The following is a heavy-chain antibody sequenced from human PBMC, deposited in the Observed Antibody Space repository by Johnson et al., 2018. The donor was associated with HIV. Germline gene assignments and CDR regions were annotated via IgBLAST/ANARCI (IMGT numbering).Heavy chain of an antibody. Sequence: QVQLVESGGGVVQPGGSLRLSCAASGFTFSSYGMHWVRQAPGKGLEWVAFIRYDGSNKYYADSVKGRFTISRDNSKNTLYLQMNSLRVDDTAGYSCARQGGRLIWGGAFDIWGQGTMVTVSS. CDR3: ARQGGRLIWGGAFDI. D-gene: IGHD3-16*01. V-gene: IGHV3-30*02. CDR1: GFTFSSYG. J-gene: IGHJ3*02. CDR2: IRYDGSNK.